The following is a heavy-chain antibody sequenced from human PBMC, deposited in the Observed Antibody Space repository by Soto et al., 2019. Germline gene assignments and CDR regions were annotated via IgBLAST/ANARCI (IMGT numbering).Heavy chain of an antibody. D-gene: IGHD3-16*01. Sequence: SETLSLTGAVCGGSFSGYYRNWVRQSTGKGLEWIGEINDNGDTNYSPSLKSRVTISADTSESQFSLKLTSLSAADTAVYQCARAGSIVTTSEGAQKRPSLKVRGQGVLVT. CDR1: GGSFSGYY. V-gene: IGHV4-34*01. J-gene: IGHJ4*02. CDR3: ARAGSIVTTSEGAQKRPSLKV. CDR2: INDNGDT.